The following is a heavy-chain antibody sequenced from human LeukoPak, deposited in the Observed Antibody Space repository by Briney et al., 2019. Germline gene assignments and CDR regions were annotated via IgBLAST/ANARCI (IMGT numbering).Heavy chain of an antibody. CDR3: ARHQVGIFDY. D-gene: IGHD1-26*01. Sequence: GGSLRLSCVGSGFGFGSYWMSWVRQAPGQGLEWVASIKQDGSEKYYVDSVKGRFTISRDNAKNSLYLQMNSLRAEDTAVYYCARHQVGIFDYWGQGTRVTVSS. CDR2: IKQDGSEK. J-gene: IGHJ4*02. CDR1: GFGFGSYW. V-gene: IGHV3-7*01.